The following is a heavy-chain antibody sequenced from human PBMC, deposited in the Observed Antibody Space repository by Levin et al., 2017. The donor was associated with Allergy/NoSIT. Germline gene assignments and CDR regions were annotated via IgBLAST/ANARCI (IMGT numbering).Heavy chain of an antibody. J-gene: IGHJ4*02. Sequence: GGSLRLSCAASGFTFSGYSMNWVRQAPGKGLESVSYISSSSSTIFYADSVKGRFTISRDNAKNSLYLQMNSLRAEDTAVYYCARGCSDAICYSGFFDYWGQGILVTVSS. CDR1: GFTFSGYS. CDR3: ARGCSDAICYSGFFDY. V-gene: IGHV3-48*01. CDR2: ISSSSSTI. D-gene: IGHD2-15*01.